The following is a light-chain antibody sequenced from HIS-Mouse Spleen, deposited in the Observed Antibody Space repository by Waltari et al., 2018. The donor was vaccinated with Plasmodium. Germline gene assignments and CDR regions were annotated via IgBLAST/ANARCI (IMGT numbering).Light chain of an antibody. CDR2: YYPDSDK. J-gene: IGLJ3*02. CDR1: SDLHVGSYN. Sequence: QPVLTQPPSSSASPGESASLTCTLPSDLHVGSYNIYWYQQKTGSPPRYLLYYYPDSDKGQGSGVPSRFSGSKDASANTGILLISGLQSEDEADYYCMIWPSNASGVFGGGTKLTVL. V-gene: IGLV5-37*01. CDR3: MIWPSNASGV.